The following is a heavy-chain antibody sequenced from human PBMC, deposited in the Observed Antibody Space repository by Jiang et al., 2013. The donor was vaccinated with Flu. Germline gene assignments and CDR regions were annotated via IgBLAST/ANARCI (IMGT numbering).Heavy chain of an antibody. J-gene: IGHJ4*02. D-gene: IGHD4-17*01. Sequence: SLTCAISGDSVSSNSAAWNWIRQSPSRGLEWLGRTYYRSRWYYDYAASVKGRMTINPDTSKNQFSLQLNSVTPEDTAVYYCAKGTHGDNVSLFHFWGQGTLVTVSS. CDR3: AKGTHGDNVSLFHF. V-gene: IGHV6-1*01. CDR2: TYYRSRWYY. CDR1: GDSVSSNSAA.